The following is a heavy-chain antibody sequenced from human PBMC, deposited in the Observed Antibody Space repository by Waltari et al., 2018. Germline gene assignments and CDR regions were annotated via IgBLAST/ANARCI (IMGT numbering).Heavy chain of an antibody. CDR3: TTSYYYYGMDV. J-gene: IGHJ6*02. CDR1: GRSFCGCY. Sequence: QVQLQQWGAGLLKPSETLSLTCAVYGRSFCGCYWSWIRQPPGKGLEWIGEINHSGSTNYNPSLKSRVTISVDTSKNQFSLKLSSVTAADTAVYYCTTSYYYYGMDVWGQGTTVTVSS. V-gene: IGHV4-34*01. CDR2: INHSGST.